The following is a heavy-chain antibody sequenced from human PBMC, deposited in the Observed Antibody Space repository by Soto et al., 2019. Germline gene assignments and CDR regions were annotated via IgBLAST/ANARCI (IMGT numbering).Heavy chain of an antibody. CDR2: ISYDGRET. CDR1: GFTFSIYD. CDR3: ATDPVAVTGSFIDS. V-gene: IGHV3-30-3*01. Sequence: PRSSVRRYCAAPGFTFSIYDFHWVRQAPGKGLEWLSVISYDGRETHYADSVEGRFIISRDSSKKTAYLQMNSLRGDDTAVYFCATDPVAVTGSFIDSWGQGTLVTVS. J-gene: IGHJ4*02. D-gene: IGHD2-21*02.